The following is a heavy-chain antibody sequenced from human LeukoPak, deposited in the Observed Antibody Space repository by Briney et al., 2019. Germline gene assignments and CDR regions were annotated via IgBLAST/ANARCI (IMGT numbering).Heavy chain of an antibody. Sequence: KASETLSLTCTVSGGSISSSSYYWGWIRQPPGKGLEWIGSIYYSGSTYYNPSLKSRVTISVDTSKNQFSLKLSSVTAADTAVYYCARQPLGSSWTGAFDIWGQGTMVTVSS. V-gene: IGHV4-39*01. CDR1: GGSISSSSYY. D-gene: IGHD6-13*01. CDR3: ARQPLGSSWTGAFDI. CDR2: IYYSGST. J-gene: IGHJ3*02.